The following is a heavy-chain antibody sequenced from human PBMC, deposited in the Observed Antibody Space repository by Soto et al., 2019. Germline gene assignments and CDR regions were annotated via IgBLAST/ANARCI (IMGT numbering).Heavy chain of an antibody. J-gene: IGHJ4*02. V-gene: IGHV2-5*02. CDR1: GFSLSTRGVG. D-gene: IGHD2-15*01. CDR3: AHRPRGFTSFFDY. CDR2: LYWDDDE. Sequence: QITLNESGPTLVKPTQTLTLTCTFSGFSLSTRGVGVGWIRQPPGKALEWLALLYWDDDESYSPALMSRITITKDTSKNQVYLTMTNMNPMDTATYYCAHRPRGFTSFFDYWGQGTLVTVSS.